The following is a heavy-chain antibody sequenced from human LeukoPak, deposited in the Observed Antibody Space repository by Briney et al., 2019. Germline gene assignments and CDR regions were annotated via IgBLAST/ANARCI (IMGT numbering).Heavy chain of an antibody. V-gene: IGHV3-7*01. J-gene: IGHJ4*02. Sequence: GGSLRLSCAASGFTFSNYWMSWVRQAPGKGLEWVANIKQDGSEEDYVDSVRGRFTISRDNAKNSLSLQMSSLRAEDTAMYYCARSKGASGWYVPGTDFDYWGQGTLVTVSS. CDR2: IKQDGSEE. CDR1: GFTFSNYW. D-gene: IGHD6-13*01. CDR3: ARSKGASGWYVPGTDFDY.